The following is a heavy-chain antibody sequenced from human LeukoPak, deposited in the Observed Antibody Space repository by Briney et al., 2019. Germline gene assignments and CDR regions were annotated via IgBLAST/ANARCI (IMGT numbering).Heavy chain of an antibody. CDR1: GGSISSYY. J-gene: IGHJ3*02. D-gene: IGHD1-26*01. CDR3: ARLGYSGSYYERAFDI. V-gene: IGHV4-4*09. CDR2: IYTSGST. Sequence: SETLSLTCTVSGGSISSYYWSWIRQPPGKGLEWIGRIYTSGSTNYNPSLNSRVTISVDTSKNQFSLKLTSVTAADTAVYYCARLGYSGSYYERAFDIWGQGTMVTVSS.